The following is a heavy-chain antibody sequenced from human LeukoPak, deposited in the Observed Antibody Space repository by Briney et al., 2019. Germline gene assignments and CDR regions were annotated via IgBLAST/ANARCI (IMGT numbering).Heavy chain of an antibody. Sequence: ASVKVSCKASGYSFTSYDINWVRQATRQGPEWMGWMNPNSGNTGYAQKFQGRVTMTKNTSITTAYMELSSLRSEDTAVYYCARALSWTTESYYYMDVWGKGTTVTVSS. V-gene: IGHV1-8*01. CDR1: GYSFTSYD. J-gene: IGHJ6*03. D-gene: IGHD3/OR15-3a*01. CDR3: ARALSWTTESYYYMDV. CDR2: MNPNSGNT.